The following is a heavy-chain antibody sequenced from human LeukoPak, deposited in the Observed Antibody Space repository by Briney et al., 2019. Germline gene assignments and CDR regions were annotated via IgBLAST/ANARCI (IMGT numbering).Heavy chain of an antibody. V-gene: IGHV3-20*01. CDR1: GFTSDDYG. D-gene: IGHD2-8*02. J-gene: IGHJ3*01. CDR3: ARDHWSYAFDF. Sequence: GGSLRLSCEASGFTSDDYGMSWVRQAPGKGLEWVCDVNWNGASTACTDSVKGRFTISRDNDKNFLYLEMNNLRAEDTALYHCARDHWSYAFDFWGQGTMVTVSA. CDR2: VNWNGAST.